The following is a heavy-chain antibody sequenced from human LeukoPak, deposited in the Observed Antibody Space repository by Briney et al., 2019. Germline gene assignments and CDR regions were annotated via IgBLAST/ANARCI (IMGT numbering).Heavy chain of an antibody. J-gene: IGHJ5*02. D-gene: IGHD6-13*01. CDR3: ARRAEAGLLVPSTQRGHNWFDP. CDR2: INHSGII. Sequence: SETLSLTCAVYGGSFSGYYWSWIRQPPGKGLEWIGEINHSGIIKYNPSLTSRVTISVETSKNQFSLKLSSVTAADTAVYYCARRAEAGLLVPSTQRGHNWFDPWGQGTLVTVSS. CDR1: GGSFSGYY. V-gene: IGHV4-34*01.